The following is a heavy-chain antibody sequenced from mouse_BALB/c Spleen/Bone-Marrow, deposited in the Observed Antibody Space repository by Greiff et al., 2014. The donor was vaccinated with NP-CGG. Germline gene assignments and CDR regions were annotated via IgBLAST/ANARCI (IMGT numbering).Heavy chain of an antibody. J-gene: IGHJ1*01. CDR2: IYPGNVNT. V-gene: IGHV1S56*01. CDR3: ASYDGSYFDV. CDR1: GYTFTSYY. D-gene: IGHD2-3*01. Sequence: VKLQESGPELVKPGASVRIPCKASGYTFTSYYIHWVKQRPGQGLEWIGWIYPGNVNTKYNEKFKGKATLTADKSSSTAYTQLSSLTSEDSAVYFCASYDGSYFDVWGAGTTVTVSS.